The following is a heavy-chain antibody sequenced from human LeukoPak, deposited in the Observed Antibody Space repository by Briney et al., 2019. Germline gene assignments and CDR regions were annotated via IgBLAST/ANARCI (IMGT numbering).Heavy chain of an antibody. CDR3: ARDRGYCSGGSCYDGHTPEGNWFDP. V-gene: IGHV1-69*13. J-gene: IGHJ5*02. D-gene: IGHD2-15*01. CDR2: IIPIFGTA. Sequence: ASVKVSCKASGGTFSSYAISWVRQAPGQGLEWMGGIIPIFGTANYAQKFQGRVTITADESTSTAYMELSSLRSEDTAVYYCARDRGYCSGGSCYDGHTPEGNWFDPWGQGTLVTVSS. CDR1: GGTFSSYA.